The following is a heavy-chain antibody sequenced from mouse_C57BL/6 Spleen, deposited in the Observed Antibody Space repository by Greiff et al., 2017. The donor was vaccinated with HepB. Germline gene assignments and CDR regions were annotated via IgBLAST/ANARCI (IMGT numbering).Heavy chain of an antibody. CDR3: ATGTNFDV. CDR2: ISNGGGST. J-gene: IGHJ1*03. CDR1: GFTFSDYY. Sequence: EVKLVESGGGLVQPGGSLKLSCAASGFTFSDYYMYWVRQTPEKRLEWVAYISNGGGSTYYPDTVKGRFTISRDNAKNTLYLQMSRLKSEDTAMYYCATGTNFDVWGTGTTVTVSS. D-gene: IGHD4-1*01. V-gene: IGHV5-12*01.